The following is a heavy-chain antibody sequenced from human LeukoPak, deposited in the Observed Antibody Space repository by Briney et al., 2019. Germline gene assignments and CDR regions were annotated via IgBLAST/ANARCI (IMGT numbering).Heavy chain of an antibody. Sequence: SVKVSCKASGGTFSSYAISWVRQAPGQGLEWMGGIIPIFGTANYAQKFQGRVTITTDESTSTAYMELSSLRSEDTAVYYCARAGSSGWYANYYYKDVWGNGTKVIVS. CDR2: IIPIFGTA. D-gene: IGHD6-19*01. J-gene: IGHJ6*03. V-gene: IGHV1-69*05. CDR1: GGTFSSYA. CDR3: ARAGSSGWYANYYYKDV.